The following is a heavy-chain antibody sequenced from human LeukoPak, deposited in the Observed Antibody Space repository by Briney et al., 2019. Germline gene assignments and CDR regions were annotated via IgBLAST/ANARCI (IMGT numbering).Heavy chain of an antibody. J-gene: IGHJ4*02. CDR1: GGSISSYY. CDR3: ARQGTYYYGSGGYYFDY. V-gene: IGHV4-59*08. Sequence: SETLSLTCTVSGGSISSYYWSWIRQPPGKGLEWIGNIYYSGSTNYNPSLKSRVTISVDTSKNQFSLKLSSVTAADTAVYYCARQGTYYYGSGGYYFDYWGQGTLVTVSS. CDR2: IYYSGST. D-gene: IGHD3-10*01.